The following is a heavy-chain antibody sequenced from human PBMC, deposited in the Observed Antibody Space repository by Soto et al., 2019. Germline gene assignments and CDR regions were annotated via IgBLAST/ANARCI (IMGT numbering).Heavy chain of an antibody. D-gene: IGHD6-13*01. CDR2: FDPEDGET. J-gene: IGHJ5*02. CDR1: GYTLTELS. CDR3: ATVGSSSALSWFDP. Sequence: ASVKVSCKVSGYTLTELSMHWVRQAPGKGLEWMGGFDPEDGETIYAQKFQGRVTMTEDTSTDTAHMELSSLRSEDTAVYYCATVGSSSALSWFDPWGQGTLVTVSS. V-gene: IGHV1-24*01.